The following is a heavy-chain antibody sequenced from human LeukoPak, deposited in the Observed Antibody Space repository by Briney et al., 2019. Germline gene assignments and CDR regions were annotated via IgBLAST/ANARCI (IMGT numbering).Heavy chain of an antibody. CDR2: IYPGDSDT. CDR1: GYSLTSYW. Sequence: GESLKISCKGSGYSLTSYWIGWVRQMPGKGLEGMGIIYPGDSDTRYSPSFQGQVTISADKSISTAYLQWSSLKASYTAMYYCASPYSSSWGGFDYWGQGTLVTVSS. J-gene: IGHJ4*02. V-gene: IGHV5-51*01. CDR3: ASPYSSSWGGFDY. D-gene: IGHD6-13*01.